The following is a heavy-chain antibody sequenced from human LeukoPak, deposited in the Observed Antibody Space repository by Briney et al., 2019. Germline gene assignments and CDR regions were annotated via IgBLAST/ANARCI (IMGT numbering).Heavy chain of an antibody. J-gene: IGHJ6*03. CDR3: AKDPARPYYYYYYMDV. CDR2: ISYDGSNK. D-gene: IGHD6-6*01. CDR1: GFTVSSNY. Sequence: GGSLRLSCAASGFTVSSNYMSWVRQAPGKGLEWVAVISYDGSNKYYADSVKGRFTISRDNSKNTLYLQMNSLRAEDTAVYYCAKDPARPYYYYYYMDVWGKGTTVTVSS. V-gene: IGHV3-30*18.